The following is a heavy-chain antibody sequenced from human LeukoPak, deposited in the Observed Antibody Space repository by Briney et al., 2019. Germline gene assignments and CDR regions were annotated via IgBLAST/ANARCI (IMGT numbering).Heavy chain of an antibody. J-gene: IGHJ3*02. D-gene: IGHD1-26*01. Sequence: GGALRLSCAASGFTFSSYDMTWVRQAPGRGLEWVSSIRPSGDNTYYGDSVKGRFTISRDNSKNTLYLQMNSLRAEDTAVYYCAKGFDGSSDAFDIWGQGTMVTVSS. V-gene: IGHV3-23*01. CDR2: IRPSGDNT. CDR1: GFTFSSYD. CDR3: AKGFDGSSDAFDI.